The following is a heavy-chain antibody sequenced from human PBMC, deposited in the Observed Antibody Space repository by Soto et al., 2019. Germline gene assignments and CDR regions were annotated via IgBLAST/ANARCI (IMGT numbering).Heavy chain of an antibody. CDR1: GFTFGDYA. Sequence: LRLSCTTSGFTFGDYAMSWFRQAPGKGLEWVGFIRNKAYGGTTEYAASVKGRFTISRDDSKSIAHLQMNSLKTEDTAVYYCTRVPTTSFYFDYWGQGTLVTVSS. CDR2: IRNKAYGGTT. J-gene: IGHJ4*02. CDR3: TRVPTTSFYFDY. D-gene: IGHD1-1*01. V-gene: IGHV3-49*03.